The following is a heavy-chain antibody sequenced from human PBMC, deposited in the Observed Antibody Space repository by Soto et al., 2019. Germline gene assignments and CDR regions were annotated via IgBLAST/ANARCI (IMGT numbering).Heavy chain of an antibody. CDR3: AHRGGGIVDWYFDL. D-gene: IGHD2-15*01. Sequence: QITLNESGPTLVKPTQTLTLTCTFSGFSLGTYGVGVGWIRQPPGKALEWLALIYWDDDKRYSPSLKSRLTLTQDTSKRQVFLTLTNMDPVDTATYYYAHRGGGIVDWYFDLWGRGTPVIVSS. CDR2: IYWDDDK. J-gene: IGHJ2*01. CDR1: GFSLGTYGVG. V-gene: IGHV2-5*02.